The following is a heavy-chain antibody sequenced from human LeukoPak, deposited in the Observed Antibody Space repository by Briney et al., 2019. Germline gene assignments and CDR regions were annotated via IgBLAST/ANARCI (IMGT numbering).Heavy chain of an antibody. J-gene: IGHJ4*02. V-gene: IGHV3-23*01. D-gene: IGHD5-24*01. CDR2: ISGSGGST. CDR3: AKGEMAWFDY. Sequence: GGSLRLSXAASGFTFSSYAMSWVRQAPGKGLEWVSVISGSGGSTYYADSVKGRFTISRDNSKNTLYLQMNSLRAEDTAVYYCAKGEMAWFDYWGQGTLVTVSS. CDR1: GFTFSSYA.